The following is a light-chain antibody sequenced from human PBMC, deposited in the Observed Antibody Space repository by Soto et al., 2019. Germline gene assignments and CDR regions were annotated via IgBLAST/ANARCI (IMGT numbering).Light chain of an antibody. CDR1: QSISSW. J-gene: IGKJ5*01. Sequence: DIRMTQYPSSLSASVGDRVTITCRASQSISSWLAWYQQTPGKAPKLLMYDASSLEGGVPSRLSGSASGTEFPLTISRLPPEDSATYYCQHFNNHPTFGQGTRLEIK. CDR3: QHFNNHPT. CDR2: DAS. V-gene: IGKV1-5*01.